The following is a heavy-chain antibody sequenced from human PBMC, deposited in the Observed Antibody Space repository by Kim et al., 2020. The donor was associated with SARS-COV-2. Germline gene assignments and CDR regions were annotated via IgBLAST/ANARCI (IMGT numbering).Heavy chain of an antibody. D-gene: IGHD3-22*01. CDR3: AIDQSDSSGYYWHRDLYVDY. Sequence: RFTISRDNAKNSLYLQMNSLRDEDTAVYYCAIDQSDSSGYYWHRDLYVDYWGQGTLVTVSS. J-gene: IGHJ4*02. V-gene: IGHV3-48*02.